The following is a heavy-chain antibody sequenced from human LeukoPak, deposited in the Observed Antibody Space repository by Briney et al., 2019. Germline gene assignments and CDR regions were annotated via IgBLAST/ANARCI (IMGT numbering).Heavy chain of an antibody. CDR2: ISSSGSTI. J-gene: IGHJ4*02. D-gene: IGHD4-17*01. CDR3: AIGLHGDSVIAY. CDR1: GFTFSSYE. V-gene: IGHV3-48*03. Sequence: GGSLRLSCAASGFTFSSYEMNWVRQARGKGVEGVSYISSSGSTIYYADSVKGRFTTSRDNAKNSPYLQMNSLRAEDTAVYYCAIGLHGDSVIAYWGQGTRVTAAS.